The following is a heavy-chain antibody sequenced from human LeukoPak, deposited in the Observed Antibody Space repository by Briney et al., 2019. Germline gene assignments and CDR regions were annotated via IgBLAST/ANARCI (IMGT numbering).Heavy chain of an antibody. J-gene: IGHJ4*02. Sequence: AASVTGSCKAWGYTFTSYDINWVRQATGQGLEWMGWMNPNSGNTVYAQKFQGRVTMTRNTSISTAYMELSGLRSEDTAVYYCARGLWYSGYDYRVAFDYWGQGTLVTVSS. CDR2: MNPNSGNT. CDR1: GYTFTSYD. V-gene: IGHV1-8*01. D-gene: IGHD5-12*01. CDR3: ARGLWYSGYDYRVAFDY.